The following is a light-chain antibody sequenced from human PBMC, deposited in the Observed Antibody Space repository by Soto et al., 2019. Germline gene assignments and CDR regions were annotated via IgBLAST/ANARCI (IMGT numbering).Light chain of an antibody. CDR2: AAS. CDR1: QIITTF. CDR3: QQAYGAPPT. V-gene: IGKV1-39*01. J-gene: IGKJ1*01. Sequence: DIQFTQSPSSLSSSVGDRVTITCLSSQIITTFLNWYQQKPGNAPKLLIYAASSLQTGVPSRFSGSGSGTDFTLTIGSLQREDFATYYCQQAYGAPPTFGQGTKVDIK.